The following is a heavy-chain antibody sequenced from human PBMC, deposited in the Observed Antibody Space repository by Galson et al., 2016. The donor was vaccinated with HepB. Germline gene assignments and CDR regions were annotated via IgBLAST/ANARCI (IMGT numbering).Heavy chain of an antibody. CDR3: ARGRYDFWNGYWSYYYDMNV. Sequence: SLRLSCAVSGFTFSDYCMPWIRQAPGKGLEWVSNISSSETYTKYADSVKGRFTISRDNAENSLYLQMNSLEAEDTAVYYCARGRYDFWNGYWSYYYDMNVWGQGTTVTVSS. CDR2: ISSSETYT. CDR1: GFTFSDYC. D-gene: IGHD3-3*01. J-gene: IGHJ6*02. V-gene: IGHV3-11*06.